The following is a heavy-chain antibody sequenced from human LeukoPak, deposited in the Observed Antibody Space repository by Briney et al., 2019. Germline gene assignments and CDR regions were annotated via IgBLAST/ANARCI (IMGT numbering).Heavy chain of an antibody. CDR1: GFTVSSNY. D-gene: IGHD6-13*01. J-gene: IGHJ4*02. CDR3: ARHSEFGTSWFDY. Sequence: PGGSLRLSCAASGFTVSSNYMSWVRQAPGKGLEWVSVIYTGGTTYYADSVRGRFTISRDNSKNTLFLQMNILGVDDTAVYYCARHSEFGTSWFDYWGQGTLVTVSS. CDR2: IYTGGTT. V-gene: IGHV3-53*01.